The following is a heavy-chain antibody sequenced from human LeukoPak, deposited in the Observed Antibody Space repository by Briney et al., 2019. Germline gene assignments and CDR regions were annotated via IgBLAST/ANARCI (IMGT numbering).Heavy chain of an antibody. Sequence: GGSLRLSCAASGFTFSNYWMHWVRQAPGKGLVWVSRINSDGSSASYADSVKGRFTMSRDSAKNTLYLQMNSLRAEDTAVYYCVRGSAAGDYWGQGTLVTVSS. CDR1: GFTFSNYW. V-gene: IGHV3-74*01. J-gene: IGHJ4*02. D-gene: IGHD3-10*01. CDR2: INSDGSSA. CDR3: VRGSAAGDY.